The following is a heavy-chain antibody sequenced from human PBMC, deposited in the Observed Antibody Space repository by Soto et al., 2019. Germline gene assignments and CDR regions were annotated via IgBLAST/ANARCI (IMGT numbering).Heavy chain of an antibody. D-gene: IGHD2-2*01. V-gene: IGHV1-3*01. CDR1: GYTFTNYV. CDR3: AIDDRGVVVPAAPQGDAFDI. J-gene: IGHJ3*02. Sequence: ASVKVSCKASGYTFTNYVMHWVRQAPGQRLEWMGWINPDNGNTKYSQKLQGRVTMTTDTSTSTAYMELRSLRSDDTAVYYCAIDDRGVVVPAAPQGDAFDIWGQGTMVTVSS. CDR2: INPDNGNT.